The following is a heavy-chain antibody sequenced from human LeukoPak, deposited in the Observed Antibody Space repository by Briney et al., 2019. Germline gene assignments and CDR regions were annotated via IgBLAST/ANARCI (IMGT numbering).Heavy chain of an antibody. J-gene: IGHJ3*02. CDR3: ARREPYYDSSGNAFDI. CDR2: IYYSGST. CDR1: GGSISSYY. Sequence: SETLSLTCTVSGGSISSYYWSWLRQPPGKGLEWVGYIYYSGSTNYNPSLKSRVTISVDTSKNQFSLKMSSVTAADTAVYYCARREPYYDSSGNAFDIWGQGTMVTVSS. V-gene: IGHV4-59*08. D-gene: IGHD3-22*01.